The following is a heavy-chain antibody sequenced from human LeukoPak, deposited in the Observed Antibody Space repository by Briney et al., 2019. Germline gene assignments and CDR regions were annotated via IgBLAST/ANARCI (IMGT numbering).Heavy chain of an antibody. CDR1: GGSITSSY. V-gene: IGHV4-59*01. CDR2: IHYTGST. CDR3: ARGMTYYYDSSGYYYDY. D-gene: IGHD3-22*01. Sequence: SETLSLTCTVSGGSITSSYWSWIRQSPGKGLEWIGYIHYTGSTNYNPSLKSRVTMLIDTSKNQFSLKLSSVTAADTAVYYCARGMTYYYDSSGYYYDYWGQGTLVTVSS. J-gene: IGHJ4*02.